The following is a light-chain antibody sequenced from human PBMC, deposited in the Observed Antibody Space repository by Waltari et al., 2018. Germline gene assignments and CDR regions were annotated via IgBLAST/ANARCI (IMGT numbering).Light chain of an antibody. J-gene: IGLJ3*02. CDR2: EAR. Sequence: QSALTQPASVSGSPGQAINISCTGTNSDVGAYNLVSWYQQYPGRAPRLMIYEARNRPSGVFNRFSASKAGNKAALTISGLQADDEADYYCCSYGGSYTWVFGGGTKVTVL. CDR1: NSDVGAYNL. V-gene: IGLV2-23*01. CDR3: CSYGGSYTWV.